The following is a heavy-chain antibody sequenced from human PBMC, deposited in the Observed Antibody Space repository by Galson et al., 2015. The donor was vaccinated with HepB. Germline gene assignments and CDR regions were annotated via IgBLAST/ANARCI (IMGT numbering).Heavy chain of an antibody. Sequence: SVKVSCKASGYTFTRYGVSWVRQAPGQGLEYMGWISADNGKTKYAQGLQDRVTITTDTSTNTVYMEVRSLKPDDTAVYYCARDRARVVGGGCDYWGQGTLVTVSS. D-gene: IGHD3-16*01. CDR3: ARDRARVVGGGCDY. V-gene: IGHV1-18*01. CDR2: ISADNGKT. CDR1: GYTFTRYG. J-gene: IGHJ4*02.